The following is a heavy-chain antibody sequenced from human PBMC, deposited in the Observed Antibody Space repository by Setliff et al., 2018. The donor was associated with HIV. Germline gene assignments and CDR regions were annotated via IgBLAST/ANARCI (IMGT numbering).Heavy chain of an antibody. V-gene: IGHV4-39*01. CDR3: VRGPQFRPH. Sequence: KPSETLSLTCSFSGDSIVSDDSTSSHHCSWIRQPPGRGLEWIGTTPYSGSTNYNPSLRSRVTISVDTSKNQFSLTLYLQMNRLRVEDTAVYYCVRGPQFRPHWGQGTLVTVSS. J-gene: IGHJ4*02. CDR2: TPYSGST. CDR1: GDSIVSDDSTSSHH.